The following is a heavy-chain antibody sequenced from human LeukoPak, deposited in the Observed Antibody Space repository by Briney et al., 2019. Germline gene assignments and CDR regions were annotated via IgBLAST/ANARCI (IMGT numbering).Heavy chain of an antibody. CDR2: ISYDGSKT. CDR3: AKDLGTRVDWYSDL. J-gene: IGHJ2*01. V-gene: IGHV3-30*18. CDR1: GFTFSNYG. Sequence: GRSLRLSCAASGFTFSNYGMHGVRQAPGKGLEWVAVISYDGSKTYYADSVQGRFTISRDNSKNTLFLQLNSLRPEDTAVFYCAKDLGTRVDWYSDLWGRGTPVTVSS.